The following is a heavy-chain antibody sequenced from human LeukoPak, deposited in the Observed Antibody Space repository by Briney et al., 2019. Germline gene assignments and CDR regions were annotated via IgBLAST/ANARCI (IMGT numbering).Heavy chain of an antibody. CDR3: ARGGRWLQLGAFDI. J-gene: IGHJ3*02. CDR1: GFTFSSYS. Sequence: PGGSLRLSCAASGFTFSSYSMNWVRQAPGKGLEWVANIKQDGSEKYYVDSVKGRFTISRDNAKNSLYLQMNSLRAEDTAVYYCARGGRWLQLGAFDIWGQGTMVTVSS. D-gene: IGHD5-24*01. V-gene: IGHV3-7*01. CDR2: IKQDGSEK.